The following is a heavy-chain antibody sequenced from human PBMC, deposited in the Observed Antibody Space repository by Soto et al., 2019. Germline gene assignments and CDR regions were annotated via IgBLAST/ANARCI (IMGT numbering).Heavy chain of an antibody. Sequence: SVKVSCKASGGTFSGYAISWVQQAPGQGLEWMGGIIPIFGTANYAQKFQGRVTITADESTSTAYMELSSLRSEDTAVYYCARDGGVYDYSPFDYWGQGTLVTVSS. CDR3: ARDGGVYDYSPFDY. V-gene: IGHV1-69*13. J-gene: IGHJ4*02. D-gene: IGHD4-4*01. CDR1: GGTFSGYA. CDR2: IIPIFGTA.